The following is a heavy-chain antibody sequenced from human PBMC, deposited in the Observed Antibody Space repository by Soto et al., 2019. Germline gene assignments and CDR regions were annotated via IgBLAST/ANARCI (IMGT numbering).Heavy chain of an antibody. CDR1: GYTFTSYG. Sequence: QVQLVQSGAEVKKPGSSVKVSCKASGYTFTSYGISWVRQATGQGLEWMGWIRAYNGNTNYTQKLQGRVTMTTDTSTNPACMQLRSLRPHVTAGDYWARCCTPIALGGQGRVVTVSS. CDR2: IRAYNGNT. J-gene: IGHJ1*01. V-gene: IGHV1-18*01. D-gene: IGHD2-8*01. CDR3: ARCCTPIAL.